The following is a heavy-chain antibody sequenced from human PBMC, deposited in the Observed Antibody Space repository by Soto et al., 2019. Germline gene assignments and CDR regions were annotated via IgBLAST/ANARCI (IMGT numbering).Heavy chain of an antibody. J-gene: IGHJ4*02. CDR3: ARVRGYSYGNYEY. CDR1: GGSFSGYY. D-gene: IGHD5-18*01. V-gene: IGHV4-34*01. CDR2: INHSGST. Sequence: SETLSLTCAVYGGSFSGYYWSWIRQPPGKGLEWIGEINHSGSTNYNPSLKSRVTISVDTSKNQFSLKLSSVTAADTAVYYCARVRGYSYGNYEYWGQGTLVTVSS.